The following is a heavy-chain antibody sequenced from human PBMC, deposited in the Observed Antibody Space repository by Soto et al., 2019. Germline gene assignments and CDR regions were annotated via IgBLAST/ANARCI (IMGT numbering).Heavy chain of an antibody. J-gene: IGHJ5*02. CDR3: ARPRNSRGSWYWLDP. CDR1: GDSITRPDYY. D-gene: IGHD6-13*01. V-gene: IGHV4-39*01. CDR2: MYYSGSI. Sequence: SETLSLTCYVCGDSITRPDYYVGWIRKPPGKGLEWIASMYYSGSIYSNPSLKRRLTISVDTSKNRFSSRLTSVTAADTAIYSCARPRNSRGSWYWLDPWGQGVLVTVSS.